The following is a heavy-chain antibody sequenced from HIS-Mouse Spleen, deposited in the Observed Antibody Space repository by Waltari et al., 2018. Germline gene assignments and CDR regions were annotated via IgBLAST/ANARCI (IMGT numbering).Heavy chain of an antibody. V-gene: IGHV2-70*15. CDR1: GFSLSTSGMC. CDR3: ARIAEGYSSGWYAFDY. D-gene: IGHD6-19*01. CDR2: IDWDDDN. J-gene: IGHJ4*02. Sequence: QVTLRESGPALVKPTQTLTLTCTFSGFSLSTSGMCVSWIRQPPGKALEWLARIDWDDDNYYSNSLKTRLTISKDTAKNQVVLTMTNMDPVDTATYYCARIAEGYSSGWYAFDYWGQGTLVTVSS.